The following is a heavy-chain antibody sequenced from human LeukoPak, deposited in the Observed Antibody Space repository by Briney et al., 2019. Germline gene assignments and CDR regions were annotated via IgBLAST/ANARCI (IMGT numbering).Heavy chain of an antibody. J-gene: IGHJ3*02. CDR2: IGTSGRDV. Sequence: PGGSLRLSCAASGFTFSNYNMDWVRQAPGKGLEWVSSIGTSGRDVYYVDSVKGRFAISRDNAKNSLYLQMNSLRAEDTAVYYCARDSGYDSSGYYSYDAFDIWGQGTMVTVSS. D-gene: IGHD3-22*01. V-gene: IGHV3-21*01. CDR1: GFTFSNYN. CDR3: ARDSGYDSSGYYSYDAFDI.